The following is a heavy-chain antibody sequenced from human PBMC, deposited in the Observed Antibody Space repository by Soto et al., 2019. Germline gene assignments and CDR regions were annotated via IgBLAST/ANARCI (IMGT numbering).Heavy chain of an antibody. CDR3: AVLYGDYASLLLTPGMGPRVVDY. J-gene: IGHJ4*02. Sequence: GGSLRLSCAASGFTFSSYGMHWVRQAPGKGLEWVAVISYDGSNKYYADSVKGRFTISRDNSKNTLYLQMNSLRAEDTAVYYWAVLYGDYASLLLTPGMGPRVVDYGGQETLVTV. V-gene: IGHV3-30*03. CDR2: ISYDGSNK. D-gene: IGHD4-17*01. CDR1: GFTFSSYG.